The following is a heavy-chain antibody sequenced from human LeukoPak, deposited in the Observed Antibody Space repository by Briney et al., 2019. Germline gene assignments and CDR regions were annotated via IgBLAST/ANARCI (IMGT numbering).Heavy chain of an antibody. CDR3: ARGGYSGYDYFSYYYYYGMDV. CDR1: GFTFSSYG. J-gene: IGHJ6*02. Sequence: GGSLRLSCAASGFTFSSYGMHWVRQAPGKGLEWVAVIWYDGSNKYYADSVKGRFTISRDNSKNTLYLQMNSLRAEDTAVYYCARGGYSGYDYFSYYYYYGMDVWAKGPRSPSP. CDR2: IWYDGSNK. V-gene: IGHV3-33*01. D-gene: IGHD5-12*01.